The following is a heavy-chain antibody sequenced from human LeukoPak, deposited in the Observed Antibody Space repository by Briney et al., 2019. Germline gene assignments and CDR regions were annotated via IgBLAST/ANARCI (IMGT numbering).Heavy chain of an antibody. CDR2: INHSGST. V-gene: IGHV4-34*01. CDR1: GGSFTDYF. Sequence: PSETLSLTCTVYGGSFTDYFWTWIRQSPGKGLEWIGEINHSGSTNYNPSLKSRVTISVDTSKNQFSLKLSSVTAADTAVYYCARGRIAAAGKYYYYYYGMDVWGQGTTVTVSS. CDR3: ARGRIAAAGKYYYYYYGMDV. D-gene: IGHD6-13*01. J-gene: IGHJ6*02.